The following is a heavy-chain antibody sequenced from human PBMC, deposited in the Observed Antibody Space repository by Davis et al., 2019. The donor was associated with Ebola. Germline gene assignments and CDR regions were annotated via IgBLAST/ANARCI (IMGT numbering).Heavy chain of an antibody. CDR1: GFTFSDYS. J-gene: IGHJ4*02. Sequence: GGSLRLSCAASGFTFSDYSFIWIRQSPQKGLEWLSYISATGQTIYYADSVKGRFTISRANAKNSLFLQMNSMRAEDTAVYYCARLSCTGGSCTYSQSFLNYWGQGTLVTVSS. D-gene: IGHD2-8*02. CDR2: ISATGQTI. CDR3: ARLSCTGGSCTYSQSFLNY. V-gene: IGHV3-11*01.